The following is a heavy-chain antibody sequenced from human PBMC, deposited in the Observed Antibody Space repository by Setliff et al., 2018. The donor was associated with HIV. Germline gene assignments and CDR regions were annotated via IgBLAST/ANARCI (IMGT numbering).Heavy chain of an antibody. D-gene: IGHD1-26*01. CDR1: GYTFTGYY. J-gene: IGHJ3*02. CDR3: ARAETYLWELHAFDI. V-gene: IGHV1-2*02. CDR2: INPNNGGT. Sequence: ASVKVSCKASGYTFTGYYMHWVRQAPGQGLEWMGWINPNNGGTNYAQKFQDRVTMTRDTSTSTVYMELTSLRSEDTAVYYCARAETYLWELHAFDIWGQGTMVTVSS.